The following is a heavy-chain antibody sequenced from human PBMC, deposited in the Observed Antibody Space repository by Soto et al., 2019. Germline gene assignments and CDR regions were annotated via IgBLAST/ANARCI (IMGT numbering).Heavy chain of an antibody. Sequence: GGSLRLSCAVSGFPFRSYAMSWVRQAPGKGLEWVSAISGSGDNTYLADSVKGRFTISRDNSKNTLYLQMNSLRAEDTAVYYCAKGGYYYDSSDSDALDIWGQGTMVTVSS. CDR1: GFPFRSYA. J-gene: IGHJ3*02. CDR3: AKGGYYYDSSDSDALDI. D-gene: IGHD3-22*01. CDR2: ISGSGDNT. V-gene: IGHV3-23*01.